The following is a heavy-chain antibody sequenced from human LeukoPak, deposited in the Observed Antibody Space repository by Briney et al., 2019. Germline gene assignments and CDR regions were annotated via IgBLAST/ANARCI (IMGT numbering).Heavy chain of an antibody. Sequence: SETLSLTCAVYGGSFSGYYWSWIRQPPGKGLEWIGEINHSGSTNYNPSLKSRVTMSVDTSKMQFSLRLSSVTAADTAVYYCARAKYPTYNYDNSGYYLDYWGQGNLVTVSS. CDR2: INHSGST. J-gene: IGHJ4*02. CDR1: GGSFSGYY. D-gene: IGHD3-22*01. V-gene: IGHV4-34*01. CDR3: ARAKYPTYNYDNSGYYLDY.